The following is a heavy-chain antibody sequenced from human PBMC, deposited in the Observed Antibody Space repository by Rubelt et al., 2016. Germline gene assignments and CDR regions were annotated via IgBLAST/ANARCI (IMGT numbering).Heavy chain of an antibody. J-gene: IGHJ4*02. Sequence: KGLVWVAQIISDGSTTTYADSVTGRFTISRDNAKNTLYLQMNRLRAEDTAVYYCAKDRAAMVPKPYYFDYWGQGTLVTVSS. V-gene: IGHV3-74*01. D-gene: IGHD5-18*01. CDR2: IISDGSTT. CDR3: AKDRAAMVPKPYYFDY.